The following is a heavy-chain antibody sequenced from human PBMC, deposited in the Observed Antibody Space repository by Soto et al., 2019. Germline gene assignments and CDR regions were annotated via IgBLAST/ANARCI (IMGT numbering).Heavy chain of an antibody. CDR2: INPSGGGT. CDR3: ARGPGASGLDV. CDR1: GYTFTSSY. D-gene: IGHD2-8*02. Sequence: GASVKVSCKASGYTFTSSYTHWVRQAPGQGFEWMGIINPSGGGTSYSQKLQGRVTLTRDTSTRTIYMELNSLRSEDTAVYYCARGPGASGLDVWGQGTTVTVYS. J-gene: IGHJ6*02. V-gene: IGHV1-46*01.